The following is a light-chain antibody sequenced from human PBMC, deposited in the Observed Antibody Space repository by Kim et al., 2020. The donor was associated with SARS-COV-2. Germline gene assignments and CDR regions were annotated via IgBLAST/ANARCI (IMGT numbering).Light chain of an antibody. CDR2: DVA. Sequence: GQAITISCTGDNNDMWSYDRVSWYQQHPGQAPKLIIYDVAKRPSGISDRFSGSKSGNVASLTISLIQPEDEAEYFCCSYANSRRYVFGTGTKVTVL. V-gene: IGLV2-23*02. J-gene: IGLJ1*01. CDR1: NNDMWSYDR. CDR3: CSYANSRRYV.